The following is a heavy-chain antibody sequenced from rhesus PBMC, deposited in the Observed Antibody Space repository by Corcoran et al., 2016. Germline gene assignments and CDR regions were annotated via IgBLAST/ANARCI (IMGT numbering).Heavy chain of an antibody. Sequence: QVQLQESGPGLVKPSETLSLTCTVSGSSISSDWWSWVRQPPGKGLEWIGEINGNTGSTNYNPSLKSRVTISKDASKKQFSLKLTSVTAADTAEYYCTREKVASIDYWGQGVLVTASS. V-gene: IGHV4-80*01. CDR1: GSSISSDW. CDR3: TREKVASIDY. J-gene: IGHJ4*01. CDR2: INGNTGST. D-gene: IGHD4-29*01.